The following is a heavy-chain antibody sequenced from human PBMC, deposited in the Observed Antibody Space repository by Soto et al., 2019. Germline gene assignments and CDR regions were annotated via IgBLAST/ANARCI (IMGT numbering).Heavy chain of an antibody. D-gene: IGHD3-10*01. J-gene: IGHJ5*02. CDR2: IYYSGTT. CDR1: GGSISRSSYY. CDR3: ARPPGADPGWFDP. Sequence: SETLSLTCTVSGGSISRSSYYWGWIRQPPGKGLEWIGTIYYSGTTYYNPSLKSRVTMSIETSKNQFSLRLTSVTAADTAVYYCARPPGADPGWFDPWGQGALVTVSS. V-gene: IGHV4-39*01.